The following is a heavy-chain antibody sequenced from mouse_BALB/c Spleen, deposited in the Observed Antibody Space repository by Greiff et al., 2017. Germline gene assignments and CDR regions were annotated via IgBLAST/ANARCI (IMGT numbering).Heavy chain of an antibody. CDR3: ARDRDYGSSYGNYAMDY. CDR2: ISDGGSYT. J-gene: IGHJ4*01. D-gene: IGHD1-1*01. V-gene: IGHV5-4*02. Sequence: EVMLVESGGGLVKPGGSLKLSCAASGFTFSDYYMYWVRQTPEKRLEWVATISDGGSYTYYPDSVKGRFTISRDNAKNNLYLQMSSLKSEDTAMYYCARDRDYGSSYGNYAMDYWGQGTSVTVSS. CDR1: GFTFSDYY.